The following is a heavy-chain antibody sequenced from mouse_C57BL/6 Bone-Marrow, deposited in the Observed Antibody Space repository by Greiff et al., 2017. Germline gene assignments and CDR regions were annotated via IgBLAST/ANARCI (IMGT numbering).Heavy chain of an antibody. CDR2: INPYNGGT. CDR1: GYTFTDYY. D-gene: IGHD3-2*02. CDR3: ARGENSSGYYYAMDY. Sequence: VQLKESGPVLVKPGASVKMSCKASGYTFTDYYMNWVKQSHGKSLEWIGVINPYNGGTSYNQKFKGKATLTVDKSSSTAYLELNRLTSEDSAVYYCARGENSSGYYYAMDYWGQGTSVTVSS. V-gene: IGHV1-19*01. J-gene: IGHJ4*01.